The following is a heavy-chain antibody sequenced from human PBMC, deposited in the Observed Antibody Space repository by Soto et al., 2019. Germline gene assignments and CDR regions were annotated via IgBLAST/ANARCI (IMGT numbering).Heavy chain of an antibody. CDR3: ARGYYDTSGQSNTFDI. J-gene: IGHJ3*02. D-gene: IGHD3-22*01. V-gene: IGHV4-59*01. CDR1: GASISSSY. Sequence: QVQLQESGPGLVKPSETLSLTCTVSGASISSSYWSWIRQSPGKGLEWIGYVYYSGSTNYNPSLKSRVTISVDTSKNQFSLKVSSVTAADTAVYYCARGYYDTSGQSNTFDIWGQGTMVTVSS. CDR2: VYYSGST.